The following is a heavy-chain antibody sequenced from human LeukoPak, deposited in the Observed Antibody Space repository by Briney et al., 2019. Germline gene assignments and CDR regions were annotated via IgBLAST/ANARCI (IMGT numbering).Heavy chain of an antibody. CDR3: ARHRLPRVYYDSSGYYHAAFDI. V-gene: IGHV1-18*01. J-gene: IGHJ3*02. CDR1: GYTFTSYD. Sequence: GASVKVSCKASGYTFTSYDINWVRQAPGQGLEWMGWISTYNGKTNYAQNLQGRVTMTTETSTSTAYMELRSLRSDDTAVYYCARHRLPRVYYDSSGYYHAAFDIWGQGTMVTVSS. CDR2: ISTYNGKT. D-gene: IGHD3-22*01.